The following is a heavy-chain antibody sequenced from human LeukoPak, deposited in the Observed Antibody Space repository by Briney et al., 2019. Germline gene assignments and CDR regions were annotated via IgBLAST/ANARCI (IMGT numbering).Heavy chain of an antibody. Sequence: SETLSLTCTVSGGSISSGSYYWGWIRQPPGRGLEWIGSIYYSGSTYYNPSLKSRVTISVDTSKNQFSLKLSSVTAADTAVYYCARDTRSWSTDYWGQGTLVTVSS. J-gene: IGHJ4*02. CDR1: GGSISSGSYY. V-gene: IGHV4-39*07. CDR3: ARDTRSWSTDY. D-gene: IGHD6-13*01. CDR2: IYYSGST.